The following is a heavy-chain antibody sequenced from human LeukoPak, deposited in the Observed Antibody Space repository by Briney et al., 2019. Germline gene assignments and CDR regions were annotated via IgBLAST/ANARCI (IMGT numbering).Heavy chain of an antibody. Sequence: PGGSQRLSCAASGFTFSSYWMHWVRQAPGKGLVWVSRINSDGSSTSYADSVKGRFTISRDNAKNTLYLQMNSLRAEDTAVYYCASYDSSGYYYFDYWGQGTLVTVSS. CDR1: GFTFSSYW. CDR2: INSDGSST. D-gene: IGHD3-22*01. J-gene: IGHJ4*02. V-gene: IGHV3-74*01. CDR3: ASYDSSGYYYFDY.